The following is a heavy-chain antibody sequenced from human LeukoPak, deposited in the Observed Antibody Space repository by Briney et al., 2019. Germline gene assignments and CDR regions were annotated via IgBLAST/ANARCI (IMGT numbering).Heavy chain of an antibody. CDR3: AREKFGVRFAS. D-gene: IGHD3-10*01. V-gene: IGHV1-18*04. CDR2: ISPYNGHT. CDR1: GYTFTSYG. J-gene: IGHJ4*02. Sequence: GASVKVSCKVSGYTFTSYGIRWVRQAPGQGLEWMGWISPYNGHTHYAQPFQGRVTMTTDTSTSSGYMELRSLRSDDTAVYYCAREKFGVRFASWGQGTLVTVSS.